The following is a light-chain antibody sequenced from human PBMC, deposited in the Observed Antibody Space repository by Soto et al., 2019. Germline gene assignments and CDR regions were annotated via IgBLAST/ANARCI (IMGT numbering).Light chain of an antibody. J-gene: IGLJ2*01. CDR3: RSYDSSLSVV. Sequence: QSVLTQPPSVSGAPGQRVTISCTGSSSNIGAGYDVHWYQQFPGTAPKLLIYGNSNRPSGVPDRFSGSKSGTSASLAITGLQAEDEADYYCRSYDSSLSVVFGGGTKLTVL. CDR2: GNS. V-gene: IGLV1-40*01. CDR1: SSNIGAGYD.